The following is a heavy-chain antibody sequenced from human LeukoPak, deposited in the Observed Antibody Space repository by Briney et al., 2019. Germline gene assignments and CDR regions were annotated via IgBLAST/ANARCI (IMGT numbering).Heavy chain of an antibody. Sequence: SKTLSLTCTVSGGSISSYYWSWIRQPPGKGLEWIGYIYITGSTNSNPSLKSRVTISLDTSKNQFSLKLTSVTAADTAVYYCARFRSGAFDIWGQGTMVTVSS. V-gene: IGHV4-4*09. J-gene: IGHJ3*02. CDR1: GGSISSYY. CDR2: IYITGST. CDR3: ARFRSGAFDI.